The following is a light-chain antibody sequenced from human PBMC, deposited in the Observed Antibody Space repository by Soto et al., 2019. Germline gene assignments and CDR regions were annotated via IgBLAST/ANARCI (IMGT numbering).Light chain of an antibody. V-gene: IGLV2-14*01. J-gene: IGLJ1*01. CDR2: EVS. CDR1: SSDVGGYNY. CDR3: CSYTSSSAPYV. Sequence: QSALTQPPSVSGSPGQSITISCTGTSSDVGGYNYVSWYQQHPGKAPKLMIYEVSNRPSGVSNRFSGSKSGNTASLTISGLHDEDEADYYCCSYTSSSAPYVFGTGTKLTVL.